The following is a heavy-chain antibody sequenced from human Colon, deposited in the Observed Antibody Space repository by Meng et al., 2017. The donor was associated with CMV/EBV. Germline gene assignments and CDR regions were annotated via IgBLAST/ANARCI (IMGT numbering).Heavy chain of an antibody. Sequence: GESLKISCKASGYTFTSYEINWVRQATGQGLEWMGWMNLNSGNTGFAQKFQGRVTMTRNTSITTAYMELSSLRSEDTAVYYCARVNYDSSGYSYGMDVWGQGTTVTVSS. CDR2: MNLNSGNT. D-gene: IGHD3-22*01. CDR3: ARVNYDSSGYSYGMDV. J-gene: IGHJ6*02. CDR1: GYTFTSYE. V-gene: IGHV1-8*01.